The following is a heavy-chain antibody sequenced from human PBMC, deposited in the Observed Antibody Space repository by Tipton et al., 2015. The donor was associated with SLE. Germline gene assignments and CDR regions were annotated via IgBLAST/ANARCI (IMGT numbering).Heavy chain of an antibody. J-gene: IGHJ3*02. CDR3: AKDRAVYDAFDI. Sequence: SLRLSCAASGFTFSNYGMHWVRQAPGKGLEWVAFIRFDGSNKYYADSVKGRFTISRDNSKNTPYLQMNSLRPEDRAVYYCAKDRAVYDAFDIWGQGTMVTVSS. CDR2: IRFDGSNK. V-gene: IGHV3-30*02. D-gene: IGHD6-25*01. CDR1: GFTFSNYG.